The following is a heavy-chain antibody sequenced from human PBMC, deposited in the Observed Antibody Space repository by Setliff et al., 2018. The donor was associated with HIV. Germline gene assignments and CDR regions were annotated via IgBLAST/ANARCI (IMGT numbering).Heavy chain of an antibody. V-gene: IGHV3-20*04. Sequence: PGGSLRLSCAVSGFTFEDYGMSWVRQAPGKGLEWVSGINWNGGSTGYVDSVKGRFTISRDNAKNSLYLQMNSLRAEDMALYYCVRDVRSGYYLSPFDYWGQGTLVTVSS. CDR2: INWNGGST. J-gene: IGHJ4*02. D-gene: IGHD3-22*01. CDR1: GFTFEDYG. CDR3: VRDVRSGYYLSPFDY.